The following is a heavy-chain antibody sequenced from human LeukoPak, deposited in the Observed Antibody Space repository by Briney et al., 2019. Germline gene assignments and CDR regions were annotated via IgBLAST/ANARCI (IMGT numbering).Heavy chain of an antibody. CDR3: AKEVLDYEIPYWYFDL. V-gene: IGHV3-23*01. D-gene: IGHD4-17*01. CDR2: MNGDGDYI. CDR1: GFTFSTYT. J-gene: IGHJ2*01. Sequence: GGSLRLSCAASGFTFSTYTISWVRQAPGKGLEWVSAMNGDGDYIYYADSVKGRFTISRDNSKNTVYLEMSSLRAEDTAVYHCAKEVLDYEIPYWYFDLWGLGTLVTVSS.